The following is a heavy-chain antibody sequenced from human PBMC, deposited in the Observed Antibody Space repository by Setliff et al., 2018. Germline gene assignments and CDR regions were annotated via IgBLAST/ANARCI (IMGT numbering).Heavy chain of an antibody. Sequence: PSETLSLTCAVSGYSISSGYHWAWIRQLPGKGLEWIGTIYHSGSTYFNPSLESRVTISVDKSKNQFSLKLISVTAADTAVYYCARAIVGLAASGRGYYFDYWGQGSLVTVSS. CDR1: GYSISSGYH. V-gene: IGHV4-38-2*01. CDR2: IYHSGST. D-gene: IGHD6-13*01. CDR3: ARAIVGLAASGRGYYFDY. J-gene: IGHJ4*02.